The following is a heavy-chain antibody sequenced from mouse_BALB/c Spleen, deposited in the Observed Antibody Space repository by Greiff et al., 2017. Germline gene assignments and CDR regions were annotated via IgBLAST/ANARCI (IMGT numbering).Heavy chain of an antibody. CDR3: ARGDYYGSSYGAMDY. D-gene: IGHD1-1*01. CDR2: IYPGNGDT. Sequence: QVQLQQPGAELVKPGASVKMSCKASGYTFTSYNMHWVKQTPGQGLEWIGAIYPGNGDTSYNQKFKGKATLTADKSSSTAYMQLSSLTSEDSAVYYCARGDYYGSSYGAMDYWGQGTSVTVSS. V-gene: IGHV1-12*01. CDR1: GYTFTSYN. J-gene: IGHJ4*01.